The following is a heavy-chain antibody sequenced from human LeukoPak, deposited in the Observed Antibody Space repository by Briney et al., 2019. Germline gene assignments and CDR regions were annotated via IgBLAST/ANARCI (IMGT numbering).Heavy chain of an antibody. V-gene: IGHV3-74*01. D-gene: IGHD2-2*01. CDR2: INGDGSST. J-gene: IGHJ4*02. CDR1: GFTFDDYV. CDR3: ARDLVVTSAY. Sequence: GGSLRLSCAASGFTFDDYVMHWVRQAPGKGLVWVSRINGDGSSTTYADSVKGRFTISRDNAKNTLYLQMNGLRAEDTAVYYCARDLVVTSAYWGQGTLVTVSS.